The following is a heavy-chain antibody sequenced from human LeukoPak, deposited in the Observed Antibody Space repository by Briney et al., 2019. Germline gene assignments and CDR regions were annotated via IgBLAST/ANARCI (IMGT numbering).Heavy chain of an antibody. CDR3: ARVYTGYEFDY. D-gene: IGHD5-12*01. V-gene: IGHV3-33*01. Sequence: GGSLRLSCAASGFTFSSYGMRWVRQAPGKGLEWVAFIWYDGSRKYYADSVKGRFTISRDNSKNTLYLQMNSLRAEDTAVYYCARVYTGYEFDYWGQGTLLTVAS. J-gene: IGHJ4*02. CDR2: IWYDGSRK. CDR1: GFTFSSYG.